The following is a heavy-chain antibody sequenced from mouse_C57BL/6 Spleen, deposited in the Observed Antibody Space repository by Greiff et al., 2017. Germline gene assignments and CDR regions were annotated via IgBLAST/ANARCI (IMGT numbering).Heavy chain of an antibody. Sequence: QVQLQQSGAELVKPGASVKMSCKASGYTFTSYWITWVKQRPGQGLEWIGDIYPGSGSTNYNEKFKSKATLTVDTSSSTAYMQLSSLTSEDSAVYYCARTPDGYYDAMDYWGQGTSVTVSS. CDR2: IYPGSGST. J-gene: IGHJ4*01. V-gene: IGHV1-55*01. CDR1: GYTFTSYW. D-gene: IGHD2-3*01. CDR3: ARTPDGYYDAMDY.